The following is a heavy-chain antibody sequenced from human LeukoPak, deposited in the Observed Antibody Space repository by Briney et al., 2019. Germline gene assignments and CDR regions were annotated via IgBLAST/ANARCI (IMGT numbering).Heavy chain of an antibody. CDR1: GFTFSTYA. D-gene: IGHD2/OR15-2a*01. CDR3: AKDPNRDYFGAFDP. Sequence: HPGGSLRLSCAASGFTFSTYAMSWVRQAPGKGLEWVSAIRGSGGNTYYADSVKGRFTISRDNSKNTLYMHMNSLRAEDTAVYYCAKDPNRDYFGAFDPWGQGTLVTVSS. CDR2: IRGSGGNT. V-gene: IGHV3-23*01. J-gene: IGHJ5*02.